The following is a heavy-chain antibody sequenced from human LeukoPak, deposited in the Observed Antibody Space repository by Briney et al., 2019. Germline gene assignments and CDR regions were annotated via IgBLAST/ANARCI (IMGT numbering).Heavy chain of an antibody. Sequence: TXXVSSGSISSYXWSWIRQPPGKXXEWIGYIYYSGSTNYNPSLKSRVTISVDTSKNQFSLKLSSVTAADTAVYYCARGPPVLYFDYWGQGTLVTVSS. V-gene: IGHV4-59*01. CDR2: IYYSGST. CDR1: SGSISSYX. D-gene: IGHD2-8*01. J-gene: IGHJ4*02. CDR3: ARGPPVLYFDY.